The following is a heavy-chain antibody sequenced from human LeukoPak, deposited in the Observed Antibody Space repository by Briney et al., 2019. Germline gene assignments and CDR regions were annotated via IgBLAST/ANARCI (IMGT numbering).Heavy chain of an antibody. V-gene: IGHV1-18*01. J-gene: IGHJ5*02. D-gene: IGHD2-2*01. CDR1: GYTFTSYG. CDR3: AGDIVAPRRYCSSTSCTVWFDP. CDR2: ISAYNGNT. Sequence: ASVKVSFKASGYTFTSYGISWVRQAPGQGLEWMGWISAYNGNTNYAQKLQGRGTMTTDTATSTGYMERRSLRSDDTPADYCAGDIVAPRRYCSSTSCTVWFDPWGQGTLVTVSS.